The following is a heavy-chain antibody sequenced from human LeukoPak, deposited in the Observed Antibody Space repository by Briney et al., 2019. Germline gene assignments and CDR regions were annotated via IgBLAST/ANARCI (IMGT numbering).Heavy chain of an antibody. CDR2: IYYSGST. Sequence: PSETLSLTCTVSGGSISSSSYYWGWIRQPPGKGLEWIGSIYYSGSTYYNPSLKSRVTISVDTSKNQFSLKLSSVTAADMAVYYCARDPHYFDYWGQGTLVTVSS. CDR3: ARDPHYFDY. J-gene: IGHJ4*02. CDR1: GGSISSSSYY. V-gene: IGHV4-39*07.